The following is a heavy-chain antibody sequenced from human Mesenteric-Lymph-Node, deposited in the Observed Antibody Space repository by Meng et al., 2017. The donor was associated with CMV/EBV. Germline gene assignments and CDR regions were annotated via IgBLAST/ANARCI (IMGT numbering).Heavy chain of an antibody. CDR2: INHSGST. CDR3: ASIAVAGTGWFDP. J-gene: IGHJ5*02. V-gene: IGHV4-34*01. Sequence: SETLSLTCAVYGGSFSGYYWSWIRQPPGKGLEWIGEINHSGSTNYNPSLKSRVTISVDTSKNQFSLKLSSVTAADTAVYYCASIAVAGTGWFDPWGQGTLVTVSS. D-gene: IGHD6-19*01. CDR1: GGSFSGYY.